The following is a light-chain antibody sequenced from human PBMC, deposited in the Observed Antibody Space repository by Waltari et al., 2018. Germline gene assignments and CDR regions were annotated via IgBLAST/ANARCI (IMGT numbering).Light chain of an antibody. Sequence: EIVLTQSPATLSLSPGASANLSCSAREHAFQYVAWYQQRPGQAPRHLISDASNRATGVPDRFGAFGSGTDFTLTISSLEPEDFAVYYCQQRTDWPLTFGGGTRVEIK. CDR3: QQRTDWPLT. CDR2: DAS. CDR1: EHAFQY. V-gene: IGKV3-11*01. J-gene: IGKJ4*01.